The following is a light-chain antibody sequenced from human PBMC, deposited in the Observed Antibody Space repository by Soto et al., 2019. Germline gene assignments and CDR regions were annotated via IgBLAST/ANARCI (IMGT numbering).Light chain of an antibody. V-gene: IGKV1-39*01. CDR3: QQFNSYSPGA. Sequence: DIQMTQSPSSLSASVGDRVTITCRASQSISSYLNWYQQKPGKAPKLLIYAASSLQSGVPSRFSGSGSGTDFTLTISSLQPEDFATYYCQQFNSYSPGAFGQGTKV. J-gene: IGKJ1*01. CDR1: QSISSY. CDR2: AAS.